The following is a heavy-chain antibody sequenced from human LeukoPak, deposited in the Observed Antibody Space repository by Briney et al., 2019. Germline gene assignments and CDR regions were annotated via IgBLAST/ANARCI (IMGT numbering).Heavy chain of an antibody. Sequence: SQTLSLTCAVSGGSISSGGYSWSWIRQPPGKGLEWIGYIYHSGSTYYNSSLKSRVTISVDRSKNQFSLKLSSVTAADTAVYYCARRVGYCSGGSCLLYYFDYWGQGTLVTVSS. CDR2: IYHSGST. V-gene: IGHV4-30-2*01. CDR3: ARRVGYCSGGSCLLYYFDY. D-gene: IGHD2-15*01. J-gene: IGHJ4*02. CDR1: GGSISSGGYS.